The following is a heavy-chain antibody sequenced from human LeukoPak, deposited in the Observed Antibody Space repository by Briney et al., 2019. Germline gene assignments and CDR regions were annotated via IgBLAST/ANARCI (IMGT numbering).Heavy chain of an antibody. CDR1: GFTFSSYS. J-gene: IGHJ4*02. CDR2: ISSSSSYI. CDR3: ARDGQWELEVHY. V-gene: IGHV3-21*01. Sequence: GGSLRLSCAASGFTFSSYSMNWVRQAPGKGLEWVSSISSSSSYIYYADSVKGRFTISRDNAKNSLYLQMNSLRAEDTAVYYCARDGQWELEVHYWGQGTLVTVSS. D-gene: IGHD1-26*01.